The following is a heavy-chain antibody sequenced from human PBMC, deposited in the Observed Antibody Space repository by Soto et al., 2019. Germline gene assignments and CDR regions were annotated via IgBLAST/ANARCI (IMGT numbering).Heavy chain of an antibody. CDR2: IYYSGST. J-gene: IGHJ5*02. D-gene: IGHD1-26*01. Sequence: PSETLSLTCTVSGGSISSYYWSWIRQPPGKGLEWIGHIYYSGSTNYNPSLKSRVTISVDTSKNQFSLKMSSVTAADTAVYYCARVLGGPAWFEPWGQGTLVTVSS. V-gene: IGHV4-59*01. CDR1: GGSISSYY. CDR3: ARVLGGPAWFEP.